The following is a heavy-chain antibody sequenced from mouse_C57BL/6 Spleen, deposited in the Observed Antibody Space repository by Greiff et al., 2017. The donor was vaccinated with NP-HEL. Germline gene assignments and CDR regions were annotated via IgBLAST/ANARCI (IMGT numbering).Heavy chain of an antibody. D-gene: IGHD4-1*01. CDR2: IDPDDGET. CDR3: PEAGTEAWFAY. CDR1: GFNIKDYY. Sequence: EVQLQQSGAELVKPGASVKLSCTASGFNIKDYYMHWVKQRTEQGLEWIGRIDPDDGETNYAPKFQGKATITVDTSSNTAYLQLSSLTSEDTAVYYCPEAGTEAWFAYWGQGTLVTVSA. J-gene: IGHJ3*01. V-gene: IGHV14-2*01.